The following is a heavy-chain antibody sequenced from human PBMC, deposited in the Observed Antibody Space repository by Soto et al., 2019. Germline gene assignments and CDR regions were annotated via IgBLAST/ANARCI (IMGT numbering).Heavy chain of an antibody. CDR2: INPNSGGT. V-gene: IGHV1-2*02. Sequence: GASVKVSCKASGYTFTGYYMHWVRQAPGQGLEWMGWINPNSGGTNYAQKFQGRVTMTRDTSISTAYMELSRLRSDDTAVYYCARDHAPGIAGPNARSFDYWGQGTLVTVSS. CDR1: GYTFTGYY. J-gene: IGHJ4*02. CDR3: ARDHAPGIAGPNARSFDY. D-gene: IGHD6-13*01.